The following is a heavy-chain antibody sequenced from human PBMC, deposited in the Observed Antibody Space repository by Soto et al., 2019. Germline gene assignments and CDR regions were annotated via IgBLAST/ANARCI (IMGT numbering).Heavy chain of an antibody. Sequence: QVQLVQSGAEVKKPGASVKVSCKASGYTFTSYGISWVRQARGQGLEWMGWISAYNGNTNYAQKLQGRVTMTTDTSTSSDYMALRSLRSDDTAVYYCARESSSSCHDYWGQGTLVTVSS. CDR2: ISAYNGNT. CDR1: GYTFTSYG. CDR3: ARESSSSCHDY. J-gene: IGHJ4*02. D-gene: IGHD6-13*01. V-gene: IGHV1-18*01.